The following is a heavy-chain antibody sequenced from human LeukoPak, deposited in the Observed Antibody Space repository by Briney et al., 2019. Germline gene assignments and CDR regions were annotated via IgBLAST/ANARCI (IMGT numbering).Heavy chain of an antibody. J-gene: IGHJ5*02. V-gene: IGHV4-34*01. CDR3: ARDRRSWELPSKWFDP. CDR2: INHSGST. Sequence: PSETLSLTCAVYGGSFSGYYWSWIRQPPGKGLEWIGEINHSGSTNYNPSLKSRVTISVDTSKNQFSLKLSSVTAADTAVYYCARDRRSWELPSKWFDPWGQGTLVTVSS. CDR1: GGSFSGYY. D-gene: IGHD1-26*01.